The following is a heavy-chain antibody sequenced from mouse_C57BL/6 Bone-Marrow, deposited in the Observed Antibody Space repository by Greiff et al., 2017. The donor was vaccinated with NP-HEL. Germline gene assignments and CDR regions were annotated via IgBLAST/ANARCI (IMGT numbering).Heavy chain of an antibody. J-gene: IGHJ4*01. Sequence: QVQLQQPGAELVRPGSSVKLSCKASGYTFTSYWMDWVKQRPGQGLEWIGNIYPSDSETHYNQKFKDKATLTVDKSSSTAYMQLSSLTSEDSAVYYCARRRAEITTVVECYAMDYWGQGTSVTVSS. CDR1: GYTFTSYW. V-gene: IGHV1-61*01. CDR2: IYPSDSET. D-gene: IGHD1-1*01. CDR3: ARRRAEITTVVECYAMDY.